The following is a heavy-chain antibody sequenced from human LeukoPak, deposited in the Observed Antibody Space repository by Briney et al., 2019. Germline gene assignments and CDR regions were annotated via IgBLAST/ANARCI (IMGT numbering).Heavy chain of an antibody. CDR3: VRDDSSHFDY. CDR2: INRDGSST. D-gene: IGHD4-11*01. J-gene: IGHJ4*02. V-gene: IGHV3-74*01. CDR1: GLTFKSYW. Sequence: GGSLRLSWAALGLTFKSYWMHWVRQAPGKGLVWVSRINRDGSSTNYADSVKGRFTISRDNAKNTLYLQMNSLRAEDTAVYYCVRDDSSHFDYWGQGALVTVSS.